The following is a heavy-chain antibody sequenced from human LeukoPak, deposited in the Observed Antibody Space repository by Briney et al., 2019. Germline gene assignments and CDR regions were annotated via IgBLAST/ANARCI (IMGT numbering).Heavy chain of an antibody. J-gene: IGHJ4*02. CDR1: GFTFSSYG. CDR3: AKDNWGFDY. D-gene: IGHD7-27*01. V-gene: IGHV3-23*01. CDR2: ISGSGGST. Sequence: GGSLRLSCAASGFTFSSYGMSWVRQAPGKGLEWVSAISGSGGSTYYADSVKGRFTISGDDSKNTLYLQMNSLRAEDTAVYYCAKDNWGFDYWGQGTLVTVSS.